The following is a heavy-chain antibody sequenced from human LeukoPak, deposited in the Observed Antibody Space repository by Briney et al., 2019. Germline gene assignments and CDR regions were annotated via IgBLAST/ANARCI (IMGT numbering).Heavy chain of an antibody. CDR2: IKQDGSEK. D-gene: IGHD3-22*01. CDR1: GFTFSSYG. V-gene: IGHV3-7*01. Sequence: QTGGSLRLSCAASGFTFSSYGMHWVRQAPGKGLEWVANIKQDGSEKYYVDSVKGRFTISRDNAKNSLYLQMNSLRAEDTAVYYCATIVVVSTTLPDYWGQGTLVTVSS. J-gene: IGHJ4*02. CDR3: ATIVVVSTTLPDY.